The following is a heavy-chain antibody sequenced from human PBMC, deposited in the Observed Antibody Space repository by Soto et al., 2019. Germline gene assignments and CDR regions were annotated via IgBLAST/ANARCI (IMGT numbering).Heavy chain of an antibody. Sequence: SETLSLTCTVSGGSISSGDYYWSWIRQPPGKGLEWIGYIYYSGSTYYNPSLKSRVTISVDTSKNQFSPKLSSVTAADTAVYYCRGYCSSTSCYGPYYYYGMDVWGQGTTVTVSS. CDR3: RGYCSSTSCYGPYYYYGMDV. V-gene: IGHV4-30-4*01. D-gene: IGHD2-2*01. CDR1: GGSISSGDYY. CDR2: IYYSGST. J-gene: IGHJ6*02.